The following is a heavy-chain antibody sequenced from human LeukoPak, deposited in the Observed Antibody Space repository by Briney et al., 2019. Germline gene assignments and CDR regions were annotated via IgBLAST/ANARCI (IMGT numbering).Heavy chain of an antibody. Sequence: QPGGSLRLSCAASGFTFSTLEMTWVRQAPGKGLEWVSYISSSGSTIYYADSVKGRFTISRDNAKNLLYLQMNSLRVEDTAIYHCARGRFGLDWGQGTLVTVSS. CDR1: GFTFSTLE. D-gene: IGHD3-10*01. V-gene: IGHV3-48*03. CDR2: ISSSGSTI. CDR3: ARGRFGLD. J-gene: IGHJ4*02.